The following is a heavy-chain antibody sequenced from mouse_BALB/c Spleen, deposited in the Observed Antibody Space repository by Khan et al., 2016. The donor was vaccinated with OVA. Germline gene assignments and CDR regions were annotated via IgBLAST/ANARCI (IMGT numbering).Heavy chain of an antibody. CDR3: TRLVDY. CDR2: INSGGST. CDR1: GFTFSSYA. V-gene: IGHV5-6-5*01. J-gene: IGHJ4*01. Sequence: EVMLVESGGGLVKPGGSLKLSCAASGFTFSSYAVSWIRQTPEKRLEWVASINSGGSTYSPASVKGRFTISRDDARNILYLQMSSLRSEDTAMYYCTRLVDYWGQGTSVTVSS.